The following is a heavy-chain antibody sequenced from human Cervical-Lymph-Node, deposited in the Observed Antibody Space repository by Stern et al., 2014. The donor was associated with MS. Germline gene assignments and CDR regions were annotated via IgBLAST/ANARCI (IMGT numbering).Heavy chain of an antibody. CDR2: IGYDEINP. D-gene: IGHD6-13*01. J-gene: IGHJ4*02. Sequence: VQLVESGGGVVQPGRSLRLSCAASGFSFSRYAMHWVRQAPGKGLEWVALIGYDEINPYYAYSVTGRFTISRVNFKNTLYLQMNSLRAEDASVYYCASAYSSSHYYFDYWGQGTLVTVSS. CDR1: GFSFSRYA. V-gene: IGHV3-33*01. CDR3: ASAYSSSHYYFDY.